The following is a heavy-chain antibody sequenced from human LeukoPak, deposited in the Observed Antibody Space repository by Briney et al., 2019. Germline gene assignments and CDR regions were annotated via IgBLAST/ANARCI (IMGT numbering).Heavy chain of an antibody. CDR1: GFTFSRYW. V-gene: IGHV3-74*01. J-gene: IGHJ4*02. CDR3: ARSRWLDAFDY. D-gene: IGHD6-19*01. Sequence: GGSLRLSCAASGFTFSRYWMHWVRQAPGKGLVWVSRINSDGSTTNYADSVKGRFTISRDNAKNTLYLQMNSLRADDTAVYYCARSRWLDAFDYRGQGTLVTVSS. CDR2: INSDGSTT.